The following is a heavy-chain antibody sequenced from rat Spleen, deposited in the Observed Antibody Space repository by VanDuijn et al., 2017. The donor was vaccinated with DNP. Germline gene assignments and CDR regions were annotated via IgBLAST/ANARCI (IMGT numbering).Heavy chain of an antibody. V-gene: IGHV5-62*01. Sequence: VQLVESDGGLVQPGRSLKLSCAASGFTFSNYGMHWIRQAPGKGLNWVAFISSTSGTVYTDAVRERFTISRDNAEDTLYLQLNSLKSEDTAIYYCARSSYYIAQRFAYWGQGTLVTVSS. J-gene: IGHJ3*01. CDR1: GFTFSNYG. CDR3: ARSSYYIAQRFAY. CDR2: ISSTSGT. D-gene: IGHD1-1*01.